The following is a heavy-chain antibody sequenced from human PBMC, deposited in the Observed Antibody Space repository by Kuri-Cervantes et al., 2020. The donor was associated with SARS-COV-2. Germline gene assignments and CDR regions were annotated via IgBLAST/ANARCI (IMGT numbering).Heavy chain of an antibody. CDR2: INPSGGST. Sequence: ASVKVSCKASGYTFTSYYMHWVRQAPGQGLEWMGIINPSGGSTSYAQKFQGRVTMTRDTSTSTVYMELSSLRSEDTAVYYCAREEEEGCSGGSYNQNWFDPWGQGTLVTVSS. D-gene: IGHD2-15*01. CDR3: AREEEEGCSGGSYNQNWFDP. J-gene: IGHJ5*02. CDR1: GYTFTSYY. V-gene: IGHV1-46*03.